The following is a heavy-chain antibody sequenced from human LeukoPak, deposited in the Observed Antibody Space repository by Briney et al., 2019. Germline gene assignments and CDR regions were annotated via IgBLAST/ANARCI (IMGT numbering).Heavy chain of an antibody. V-gene: IGHV4-4*07. CDR1: GDSISSYY. J-gene: IGHJ4*02. Sequence: SETLSLTCTVSGDSISSYYWNWFRQPAGKGLEWIGRLYASGTTSYNPSLESRVSMSLDTSKNQFSLKLNSVTAADTAVYYCARATYSGDTSYVFDYWGQGTLASVSS. CDR2: LYASGTT. D-gene: IGHD1-26*01. CDR3: ARATYSGDTSYVFDY.